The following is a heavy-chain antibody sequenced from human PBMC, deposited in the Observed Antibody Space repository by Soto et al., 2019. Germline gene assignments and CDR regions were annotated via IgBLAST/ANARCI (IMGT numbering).Heavy chain of an antibody. CDR2: IYDNGIT. CDR3: ARTYDSNGYANEFDS. CDR1: GRSFTGYY. Sequence: QVVLQESGPGLVKPSETRSLTCSVSGRSFTGYYWSWFRQPPGRGLEWIGYIYDNGITSQNPSLKSRVTMSADTSQNQFSLKLTSVTGADTAVYYCARTYDSNGYANEFDSWGQGILVTVTS. D-gene: IGHD3-22*01. J-gene: IGHJ4*02. V-gene: IGHV4-59*12.